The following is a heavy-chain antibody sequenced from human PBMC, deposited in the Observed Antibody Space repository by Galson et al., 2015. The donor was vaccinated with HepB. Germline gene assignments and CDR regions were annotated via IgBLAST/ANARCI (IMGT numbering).Heavy chain of an antibody. D-gene: IGHD3-22*01. V-gene: IGHV1-2*02. CDR3: ARVIYYDSSDYFDY. J-gene: IGHJ4*02. CDR1: GYTFTGYY. CDR2: INPNSGGT. Sequence: SVKVSCKASGYTFTGYYMHWVRQAPGQGLEWMGWINPNSGGTNYAQKFQGRVTMTRDTSISTAYMELSRLRSDDTAVYYCARVIYYDSSDYFDYWGQGTLVTVSS.